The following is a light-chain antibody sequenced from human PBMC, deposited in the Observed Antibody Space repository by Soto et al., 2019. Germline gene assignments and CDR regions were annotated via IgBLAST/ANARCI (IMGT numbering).Light chain of an antibody. J-gene: IGKJ4*02. CDR2: DAS. Sequence: EIVLTQSPATLSLSPGERATLSCRASQSVSSNLAWYQQKPGQAPRLLIYDASTRATGIPARFSGGGSGTDFTLTISSLEPEDFAVYYCHHRSNRPLTLGGGTKVEIK. CDR3: HHRSNRPLT. CDR1: QSVSSN. V-gene: IGKV3-11*01.